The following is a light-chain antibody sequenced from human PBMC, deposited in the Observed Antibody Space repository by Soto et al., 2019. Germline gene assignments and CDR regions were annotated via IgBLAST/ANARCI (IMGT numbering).Light chain of an antibody. CDR1: QSLLHSNGYNY. Sequence: DIVMTQSPLSLPVTPGEPASISCRSSQSLLHSNGYNYLDWYLQKPGQSPQLLIYLGSNRASGVPDRFCGSGSCTDFTLKISRVEAEDVGVYYCMQALQTPRSFGQGTKVEIK. CDR2: LGS. CDR3: MQALQTPRS. V-gene: IGKV2-28*01. J-gene: IGKJ1*01.